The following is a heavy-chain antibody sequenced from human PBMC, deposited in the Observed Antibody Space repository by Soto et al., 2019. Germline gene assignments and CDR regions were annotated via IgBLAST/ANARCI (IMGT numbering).Heavy chain of an antibody. D-gene: IGHD3-9*01. Sequence: PGGSLRLSCAASGFTFSSYAMSWVRQAPGKGLEWVSAISGSGGSTYYADSVKGRFTISRDNSKNTLYLQMNSLRAEDTAVYYCAKGYYDLRLGLRYFDWSNMFAIDYWGQGTLVSVSS. CDR3: AKGYYDLRLGLRYFDWSNMFAIDY. CDR1: GFTFSSYA. CDR2: ISGSGGST. V-gene: IGHV3-23*01. J-gene: IGHJ4*02.